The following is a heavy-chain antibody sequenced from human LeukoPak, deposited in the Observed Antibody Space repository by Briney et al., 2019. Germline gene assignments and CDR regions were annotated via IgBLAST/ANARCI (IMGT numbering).Heavy chain of an antibody. CDR2: IYPGDSDT. Sequence: KDGESLKISCKGSGYSFTSYWIGWVRQMPGKGLEWMGIIYPGDSDTRYSPSFQGQVTISADKSISTAYLQRSSLKASDTAMYYCARQDSSGWSHFDYWGQGTLVTVSS. J-gene: IGHJ4*02. V-gene: IGHV5-51*01. CDR1: GYSFTSYW. D-gene: IGHD6-19*01. CDR3: ARQDSSGWSHFDY.